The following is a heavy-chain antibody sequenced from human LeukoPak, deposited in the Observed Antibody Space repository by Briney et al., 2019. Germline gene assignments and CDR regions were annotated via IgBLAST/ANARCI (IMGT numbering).Heavy chain of an antibody. CDR3: ARAVPDTAMALDY. CDR1: GGSISTYY. D-gene: IGHD5-18*01. J-gene: IGHJ4*02. Sequence: SETLSLTCTVSGGSISTYYWSWIRQPPGKGLEWIGYIFYSGRTNYSPSLKSRVTISVDTSKNQFSLKLSSVTAADTAVYYCARAVPDTAMALDYWGQGTLVTVSS. CDR2: IFYSGRT. V-gene: IGHV4-59*08.